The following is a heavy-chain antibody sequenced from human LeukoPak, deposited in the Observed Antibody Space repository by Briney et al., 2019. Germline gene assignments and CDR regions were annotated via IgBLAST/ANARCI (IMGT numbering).Heavy chain of an antibody. J-gene: IGHJ4*02. Sequence: PGGSLRLSCAASGFTVSSNYMSWVRQAPGKGLEWVAFIRYDGSNKYYADPVKGRFTISRDNSKNTLYLQMNSLRAEDTAVYYCAILGLFHSGYDKGADYWGQGTLVTVSS. CDR1: GFTVSSNY. CDR2: IRYDGSNK. CDR3: AILGLFHSGYDKGADY. D-gene: IGHD5-12*01. V-gene: IGHV3-30*02.